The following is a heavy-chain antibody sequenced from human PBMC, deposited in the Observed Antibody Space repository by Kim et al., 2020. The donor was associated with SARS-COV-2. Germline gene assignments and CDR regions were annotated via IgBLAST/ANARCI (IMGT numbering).Heavy chain of an antibody. D-gene: IGHD1-1*01. J-gene: IGHJ4*02. Sequence: ASVKVSCKTSGYTFTSYHIHWVRQAPGQGPEWMGIMNVGSGSAHLAQKFQGRVTTTRDTSTTTLYMELNSLESEDTAVYYCVRDFMGHWTFDYWGQGTLVTVSS. CDR3: VRDFMGHWTFDY. CDR1: GYTFTSYH. V-gene: IGHV1-46*01. CDR2: MNVGSGSA.